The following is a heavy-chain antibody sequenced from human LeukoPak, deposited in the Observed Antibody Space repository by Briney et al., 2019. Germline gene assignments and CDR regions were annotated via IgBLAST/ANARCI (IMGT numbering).Heavy chain of an antibody. CDR3: ARLRGGYSGYDYYFDY. D-gene: IGHD5-12*01. V-gene: IGHV4-34*01. J-gene: IGHJ4*02. Sequence: PSETLSLTCAVNGGSFSGYYWSWIRQPPGKGLEWIGEINHSGSTNYNPSLKSRVTISVDTSKNQFSLKLSSVTAADTAVYYCARLRGGYSGYDYYFDYWGQGTLVTVSS. CDR1: GGSFSGYY. CDR2: INHSGST.